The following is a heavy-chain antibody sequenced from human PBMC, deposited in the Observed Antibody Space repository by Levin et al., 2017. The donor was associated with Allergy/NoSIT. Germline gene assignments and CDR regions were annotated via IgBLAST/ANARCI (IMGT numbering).Heavy chain of an antibody. Sequence: SETLSLTCTVSGGSVSSGSYYWSWIRQPPGKGLEWIGYIYYSGSTNYNPSLKSRVTISVDTSKNQFSLKLSSVTAADTAVYYCAREGYPGGQGTLVTVSS. CDR2: IYYSGST. CDR3: AREGYP. J-gene: IGHJ5*02. V-gene: IGHV4-61*01. CDR1: GGSVSSGSYY.